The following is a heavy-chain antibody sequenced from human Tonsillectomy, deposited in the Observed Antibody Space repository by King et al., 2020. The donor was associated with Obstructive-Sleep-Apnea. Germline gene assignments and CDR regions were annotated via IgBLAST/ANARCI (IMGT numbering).Heavy chain of an antibody. CDR1: GFTFDDYA. CDR2: ISWNSGSV. Sequence: VQLVESGGGLVQPGRSLRLSCAASGFTFDDYAMHWVRQAPGKGLEWGSGISWNSGSVVYAGPVKGRFTISRDNAKNSLYLQMNSLRAEDRAFYYCAKDGGGWNVLVDYGGQGALVTVSS. V-gene: IGHV3-9*01. J-gene: IGHJ4*02. CDR3: AKDGGGWNVLVDY. D-gene: IGHD1-1*01.